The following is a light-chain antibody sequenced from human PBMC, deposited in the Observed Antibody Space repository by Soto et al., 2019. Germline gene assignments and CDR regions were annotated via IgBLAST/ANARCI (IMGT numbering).Light chain of an antibody. CDR3: QVWDSRSDQWV. J-gene: IGLJ3*02. CDR2: DDS. CDR1: NIGSKG. Sequence: SYELTQPPSVSVAPGQTARITCGGTNIGSKGVHWYHQKPGQAPVLVVSDDSDRPSGIPERFSGSNSGNTATLTISRVDAGDEADYYCQVWDSRSDQWVFGGGTKVTVL. V-gene: IGLV3-21*02.